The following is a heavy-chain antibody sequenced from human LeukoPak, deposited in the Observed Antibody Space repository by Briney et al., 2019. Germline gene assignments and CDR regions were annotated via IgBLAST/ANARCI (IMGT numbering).Heavy chain of an antibody. D-gene: IGHD6-13*01. CDR1: GGSISSSSYY. Sequence: SETLSLTCTVSGGSISSSSYYWGWIRQPPGKGLEWIGSIYYSGSTYYNPSLKSRVTISVDTSKNQFSLKLSSVTAADTAVYYCARGYSSSWHPLDYWGQGTLVTVSS. CDR3: ARGYSSSWHPLDY. J-gene: IGHJ4*02. V-gene: IGHV4-39*07. CDR2: IYYSGST.